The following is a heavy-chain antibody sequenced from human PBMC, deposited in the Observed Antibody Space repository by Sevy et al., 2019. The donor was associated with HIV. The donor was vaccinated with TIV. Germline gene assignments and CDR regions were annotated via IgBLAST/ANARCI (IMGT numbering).Heavy chain of an antibody. CDR2: IYYSGST. D-gene: IGHD3-3*01. J-gene: IGHJ5*02. CDR3: ARETPYYDFWSGYYPPGTNWFDP. CDR1: GGSISSSSYY. Sequence: SETLSLTCTVSGGSISSSSYYWGWIRQPPGKGLEWIGSIYYSGSTYYNPSLKSRVTISVDTSKNQFSLKLGSVTAADTAVYYCARETPYYDFWSGYYPPGTNWFDPWGQGTLVTVSS. V-gene: IGHV4-39*02.